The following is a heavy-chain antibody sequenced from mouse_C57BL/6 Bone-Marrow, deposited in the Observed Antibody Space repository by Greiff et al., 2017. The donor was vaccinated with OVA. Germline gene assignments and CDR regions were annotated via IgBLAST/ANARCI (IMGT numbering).Heavy chain of an antibody. CDR1: GYTFTSYW. CDR3: VRSNGYYRFAY. D-gene: IGHD2-3*01. J-gene: IGHJ3*01. CDR2: IDPSDSYT. Sequence: VKLQESGAELVMPGASVKLSCKASGYTFTSYWMHWVKQRPGQGLEWIGEIDPSDSYTNYNQKFKGKSTLTVDKSSSTAYMQLSSLTSEDSAVYYCVRSNGYYRFAYWGQGTLVTVSA. V-gene: IGHV1-69*01.